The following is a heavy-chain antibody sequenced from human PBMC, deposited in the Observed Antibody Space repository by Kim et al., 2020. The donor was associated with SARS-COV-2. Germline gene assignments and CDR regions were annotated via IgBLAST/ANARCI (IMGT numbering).Heavy chain of an antibody. D-gene: IGHD3-22*01. J-gene: IGHJ4*02. CDR3: ARSPIVVVTLFDY. V-gene: IGHV4-39*01. Sequence: YNPSRESRVTISVDTSKNQFSLRLSSVTAADTAVYYCARSPIVVVTLFDYWGQGTLVTVSS.